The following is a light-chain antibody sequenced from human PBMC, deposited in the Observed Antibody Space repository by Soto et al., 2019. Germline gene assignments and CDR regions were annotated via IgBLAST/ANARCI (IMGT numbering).Light chain of an antibody. CDR3: QQIYVLPRT. J-gene: IGKJ1*01. Sequence: DIHMTQSPSFLSASVGASVTITCRANQTITHYLNWYQQKPGRAPALLIYDASSLQSGVPSRFSGRGSGTDFSLTSTSLQLADFATYFCQQIYVLPRTFGQGTKVEI. CDR2: DAS. CDR1: QTITHY. V-gene: IGKV1-39*01.